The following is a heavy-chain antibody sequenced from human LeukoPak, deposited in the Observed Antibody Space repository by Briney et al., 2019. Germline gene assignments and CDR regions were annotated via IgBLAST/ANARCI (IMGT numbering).Heavy chain of an antibody. Sequence: GASVKVSCKASGYTFTGYYMHWVRQAPGKGLEWMGWINPNSGGTNYAQKFQGRVTMTRDTSISTAYMELSRLRSDDTAVYYCARDPIQVVVPAAIGWFDPWGQGTLVTVSS. J-gene: IGHJ5*02. CDR3: ARDPIQVVVPAAIGWFDP. CDR1: GYTFTGYY. CDR2: INPNSGGT. D-gene: IGHD2-2*01. V-gene: IGHV1-2*02.